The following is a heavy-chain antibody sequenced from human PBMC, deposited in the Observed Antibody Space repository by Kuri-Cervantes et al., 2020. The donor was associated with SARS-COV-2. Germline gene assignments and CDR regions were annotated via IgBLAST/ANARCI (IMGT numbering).Heavy chain of an antibody. V-gene: IGHV1-69*13. CDR3: AIGPPIITPRTIVKHEYFQH. CDR2: IIPIFGTA. CDR1: GGTFSSYA. Sequence: SVKVSCKASGGTFSSYAISWVRQAPGQGLEWMGGIIPIFGTAKYAQKFQGRVTITADESTSTAYMELSSLRSEDTAVYYCAIGPPIITPRTIVKHEYFQHWGQGTLVTVSS. D-gene: IGHD4-23*01. J-gene: IGHJ1*01.